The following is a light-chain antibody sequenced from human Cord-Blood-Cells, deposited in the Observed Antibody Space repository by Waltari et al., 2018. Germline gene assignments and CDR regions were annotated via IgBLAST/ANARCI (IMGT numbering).Light chain of an antibody. V-gene: IGKV3-15*01. CDR3: QQYNNWPYT. CDR2: GAS. J-gene: IGKJ2*01. Sequence: EIVMTQSPATLSVSPGERATLSCRASQSVSSNLAWYQQKPGQAPRLLIYGASTRATGIPARFSGSGSGTEFTLTISSLQSEDFAVYSCQQYNNWPYTFGQWTKLEIK. CDR1: QSVSSN.